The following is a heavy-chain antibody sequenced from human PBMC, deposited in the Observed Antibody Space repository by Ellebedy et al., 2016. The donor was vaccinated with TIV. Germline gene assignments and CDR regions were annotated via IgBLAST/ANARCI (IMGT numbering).Heavy chain of an antibody. D-gene: IGHD3-22*01. CDR3: ARDRYYDSSGYYRADAFDI. J-gene: IGHJ3*02. CDR1: GYTFTSYG. Sequence: ASVKVSCXASGYTFTSYGISWVRQAPGQGLEWMGWISAYDGNTNYAQKLQGRVTMTTDTSTSTAYMELRSLRSDDTAVYYCARDRYYDSSGYYRADAFDIWGQGTMVTVSS. CDR2: ISAYDGNT. V-gene: IGHV1-18*01.